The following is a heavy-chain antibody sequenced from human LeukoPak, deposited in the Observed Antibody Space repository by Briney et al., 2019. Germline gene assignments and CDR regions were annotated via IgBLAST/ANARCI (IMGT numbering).Heavy chain of an antibody. J-gene: IGHJ4*02. D-gene: IGHD3-3*01. CDR3: ARDRQIDFWSGYYL. CDR2: IIPIFGTA. V-gene: IGHV1-69*13. Sequence: SVKVSCKASGGTFSSYAISWVRQAPGQGLEWMGGIIPIFGTANYAQKFQGRVTITADESTSTAYMELSSLRSEDTAVYYCARDRQIDFWSGYYLWGQGTLVTVSS. CDR1: GGTFSSYA.